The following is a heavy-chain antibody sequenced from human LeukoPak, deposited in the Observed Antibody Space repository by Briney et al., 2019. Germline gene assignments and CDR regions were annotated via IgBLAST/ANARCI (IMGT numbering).Heavy chain of an antibody. D-gene: IGHD3-22*01. J-gene: IGHJ4*02. CDR2: IYYSGST. V-gene: IGHV4-59*08. CDR1: GGSISSYY. Sequence: SETLSLTCTVSGGSISSYYWSWIRQPPGKGLEWIGYIYYSGSTNYNPSLKSRVTISVDTSKNQFSLKLSSVTAADTAVYYCARGGDYYDSSGFLHYWGQGTLVTVSS. CDR3: ARGGDYYDSSGFLHY.